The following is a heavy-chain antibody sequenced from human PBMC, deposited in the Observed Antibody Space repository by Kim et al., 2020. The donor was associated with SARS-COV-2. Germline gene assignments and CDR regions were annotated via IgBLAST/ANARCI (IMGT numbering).Heavy chain of an antibody. V-gene: IGHV3-30-3*01. CDR1: GFTFSSYA. CDR3: ARGGQYSSVWFTPFYY. Sequence: GGSLRLSCAASGFTFSSYAMHWVRQAPGKGLEWVAVISCDGSNKYHADSVKGRFTISRDNSKNTLYLQMNSLRAEDTAVYYCARGGQYSSVWFTPFYYCGQGALVTVSP. J-gene: IGHJ4*02. CDR2: ISCDGSNK. D-gene: IGHD6-19*01.